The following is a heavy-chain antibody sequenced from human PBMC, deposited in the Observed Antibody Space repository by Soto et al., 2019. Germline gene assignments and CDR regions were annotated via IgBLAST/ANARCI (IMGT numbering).Heavy chain of an antibody. V-gene: IGHV1-3*01. D-gene: IGHD5-12*01. CDR1: GYTFTSYA. J-gene: IGHJ4*02. CDR2: INAGNGNT. Sequence: ASVKVSCKASGYTFTSYATHWVRQAPGQRLEWMGWINAGNGNTTYAQKFQGRVTITADESTSTVYMELSSLRSDDTAVYYCVRVVAIPGYPDNWGQGTLVTVSS. CDR3: VRVVAIPGYPDN.